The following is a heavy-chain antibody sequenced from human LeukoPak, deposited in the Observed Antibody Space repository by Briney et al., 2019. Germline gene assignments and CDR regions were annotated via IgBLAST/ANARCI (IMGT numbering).Heavy chain of an antibody. Sequence: SETLSLTCTVSGGSISGYYWSWIRQPPGKGLEWMGYIHYTGSTNYKPSLKSRVTMSVDTSKNQVFLKVASVTAADTAVYYCVRVDGTNYDSWGQGTLVTVSS. D-gene: IGHD4/OR15-4a*01. CDR3: VRVDGTNYDS. J-gene: IGHJ5*01. V-gene: IGHV4-59*01. CDR2: IHYTGST. CDR1: GGSISGYY.